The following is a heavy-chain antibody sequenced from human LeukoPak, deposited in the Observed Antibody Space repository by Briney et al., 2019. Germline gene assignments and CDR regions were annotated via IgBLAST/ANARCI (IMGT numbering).Heavy chain of an antibody. CDR1: GFTFDDYA. CDR3: AKEVNPLHYDFWSGCPDY. Sequence: GGSLRLSCAASGFTFDDYAMHWVRQAPGKGLGWVSLISGDGGSTYYADSVKGRFTISRDNSKNSLYLQMNSLRTEDTALYYCAKEVNPLHYDFWSGCPDYWGQGTLVTVSS. J-gene: IGHJ4*02. D-gene: IGHD3-3*01. V-gene: IGHV3-43*02. CDR2: ISGDGGST.